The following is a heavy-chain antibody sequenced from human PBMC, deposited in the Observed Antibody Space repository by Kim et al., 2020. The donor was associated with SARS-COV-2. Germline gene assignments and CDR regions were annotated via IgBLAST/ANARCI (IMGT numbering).Heavy chain of an antibody. V-gene: IGHV3-21*01. J-gene: IGHJ4*02. CDR3: ARVRGDTAMVNGY. Sequence: YADSVKGRFTISRDNAKNSLYLKMNSLRAEDTAVYYCARVRGDTAMVNGYWGQGTLVTVSS. D-gene: IGHD5-18*01.